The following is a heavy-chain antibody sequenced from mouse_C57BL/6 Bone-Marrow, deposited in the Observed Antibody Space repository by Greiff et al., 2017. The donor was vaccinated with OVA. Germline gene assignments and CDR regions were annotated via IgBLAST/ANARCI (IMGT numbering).Heavy chain of an antibody. V-gene: IGHV1-59*01. CDR3: ARDFYWYFDV. CDR1: GYTFTSYW. Sequence: QVQLQQPGAELVRPGPSVKLSCKASGYTFTSYWMHWVKQRPGQGLEWIGVIDPSDSYTNYNQKFKGKATLTVDTSSSTAYMQLSSLTSEDSAVYYCARDFYWYFDVWGTGTTVTVAS. CDR2: IDPSDSYT. J-gene: IGHJ1*03.